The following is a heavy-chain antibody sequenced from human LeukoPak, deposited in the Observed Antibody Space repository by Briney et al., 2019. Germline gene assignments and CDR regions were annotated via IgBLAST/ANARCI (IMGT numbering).Heavy chain of an antibody. D-gene: IGHD3-3*02. J-gene: IGHJ2*01. V-gene: IGHV3-53*01. Sequence: GGSLRLSCAASGFTVSNNYMNWSRKAPGKGLEGVSILYSGGSTYYADSVKGRFTISRDNSNNTLSLQMNSLRAEDTAVYYCARVGDHFHWYFDLWGRGTLVTVSS. CDR3: ARVGDHFHWYFDL. CDR1: GFTVSNNY. CDR2: LYSGGST.